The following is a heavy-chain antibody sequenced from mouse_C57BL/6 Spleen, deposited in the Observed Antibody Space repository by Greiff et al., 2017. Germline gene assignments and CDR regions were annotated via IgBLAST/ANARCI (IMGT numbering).Heavy chain of an antibody. D-gene: IGHD2-1*01. CDR2: INPGSGGT. V-gene: IGHV1-54*01. CDR1: GYAFTNYL. CDR3: ARSGYGNPYYYAMDY. J-gene: IGHJ4*01. Sequence: QVQLQQSGAELVRPGTSVKVSCKASGYAFTNYLIEWVKQRPGQGLEWIGVINPGSGGTNYNEKFKGKATLTADKSSSTAYMQLSSLTSEDSAVYICARSGYGNPYYYAMDYWGPGTSVTVSS.